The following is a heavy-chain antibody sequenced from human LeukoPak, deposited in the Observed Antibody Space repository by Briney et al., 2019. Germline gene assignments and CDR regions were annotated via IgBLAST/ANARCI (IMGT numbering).Heavy chain of an antibody. CDR2: ISSSSYI. J-gene: IGHJ6*03. CDR1: GFTFSSYS. CDR3: ARLSYYYYMDV. Sequence: GGSLRLSCAASGFTFSSYSMNWVRQAPGKGLEWVSSISSSSYIYYADSVKGRFTISRDNAKNSLYLQMNSLRAEDTAVYYCARLSYYYYMDVWGKGTTVTVSS. D-gene: IGHD2-2*01. V-gene: IGHV3-21*01.